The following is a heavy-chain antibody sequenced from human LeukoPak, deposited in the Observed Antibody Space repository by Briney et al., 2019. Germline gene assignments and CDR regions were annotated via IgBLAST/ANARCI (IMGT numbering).Heavy chain of an antibody. V-gene: IGHV1-2*02. Sequence: ASVKVSCKASGYTFTGYYMHWVRQAPGQGLEWMGWINPNSGGTNYAQKFQGRVTMTRDTSTSTVYMELSSLRSEDTAVYYCARSILTGVNWFDPWGQGTLVTVSS. CDR3: ARSILTGVNWFDP. J-gene: IGHJ5*02. CDR2: INPNSGGT. D-gene: IGHD2/OR15-2a*01. CDR1: GYTFTGYY.